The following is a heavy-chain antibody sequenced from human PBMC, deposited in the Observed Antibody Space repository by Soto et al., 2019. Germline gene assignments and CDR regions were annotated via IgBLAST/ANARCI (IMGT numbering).Heavy chain of an antibody. J-gene: IGHJ4*02. CDR3: VGTYDSLDY. D-gene: IGHD3-9*01. CDR2: IGASGSHT. V-gene: IGHV3-21*06. Sequence: GGFLRLSCAASGITFSNYYMNWIRQAPGKGLEWVSSIGASGSHTFYADSVKGRFTISRDNARNSLFLHMNSLRVEDTAVYYCVGTYDSLDYWGQGTLVTVSS. CDR1: GITFSNYY.